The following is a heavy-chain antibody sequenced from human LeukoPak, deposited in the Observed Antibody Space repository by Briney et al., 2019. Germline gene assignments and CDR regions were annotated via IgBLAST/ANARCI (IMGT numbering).Heavy chain of an antibody. CDR1: GGSISSSNW. J-gene: IGHJ3*02. D-gene: IGHD6-25*01. Sequence: SGTLSLTCAVSGGSISSSNWWTWVRPPPGKGLEWIGEIYHTGSTNYNPSLKSRLTISIDRSKNQFSLKLTSVTAADTAVYYCAREAGIAADDAFDIWGQGTMVTVSS. CDR3: AREAGIAADDAFDI. V-gene: IGHV4-4*02. CDR2: IYHTGST.